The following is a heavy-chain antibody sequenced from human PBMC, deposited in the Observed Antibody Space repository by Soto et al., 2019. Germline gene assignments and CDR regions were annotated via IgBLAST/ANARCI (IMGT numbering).Heavy chain of an antibody. V-gene: IGHV1-46*01. D-gene: IGHD3-3*01. CDR1: GYIFTSYY. J-gene: IGHJ4*02. Sequence: ASVKVSCKASGYIFTSYYMHWVRQAPGQGLEWMGIINPSGGSTSYAQKFQGRVTMTRDTSTSTVYMELSSLRSEDTAVYYCAREVNTIFGVVINAAYFDYWGQGTLVTVSS. CDR2: INPSGGST. CDR3: AREVNTIFGVVINAAYFDY.